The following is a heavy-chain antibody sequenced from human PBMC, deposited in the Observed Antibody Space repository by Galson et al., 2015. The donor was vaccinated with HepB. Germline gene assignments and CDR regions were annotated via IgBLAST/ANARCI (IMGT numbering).Heavy chain of an antibody. J-gene: IGHJ3*02. CDR3: AKGASLGVTMIAAFDI. Sequence: SLRLSCAASGFTFSSYAMSWVRQAPGKGLEWVSAISGSGGSTYYADSVKGRFTISRDNSKNTLYLQMNSLRAEDTAVYYCAKGASLGVTMIAAFDIWGQGTMVTVSS. CDR2: ISGSGGST. D-gene: IGHD3-22*01. V-gene: IGHV3-23*01. CDR1: GFTFSSYA.